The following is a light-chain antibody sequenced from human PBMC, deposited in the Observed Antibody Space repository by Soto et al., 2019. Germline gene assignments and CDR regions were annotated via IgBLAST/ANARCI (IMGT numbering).Light chain of an antibody. CDR3: QHYKSYPLT. J-gene: IGKJ4*01. CDR1: QDISSW. Sequence: DIQMTQSPSSLSASVGDRVTITRRASQDISSWLAWYQQKPEKAPKSLIYAASNLQSGVPSRFSGSGSGTEFTLTISTLQPEDFATYYCQHYKSYPLTFGGGTKVEIK. CDR2: AAS. V-gene: IGKV1D-16*01.